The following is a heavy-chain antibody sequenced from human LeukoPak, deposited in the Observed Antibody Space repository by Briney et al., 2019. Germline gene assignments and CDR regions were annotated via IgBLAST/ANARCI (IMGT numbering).Heavy chain of an antibody. V-gene: IGHV3-23*01. Sequence: GGSLRLSCADPGFTFRGYAMSGGCPALGKGLEWVSAISGRGGSTYYADTVKGRFSISRDNPKDTQYLQMNSLRAEDTAVYYGANSGYATDNWGQGTLVTVSS. CDR3: ANSGYATDN. D-gene: IGHD2-8*01. CDR2: ISGRGGST. J-gene: IGHJ4*02. CDR1: GFTFRGYA.